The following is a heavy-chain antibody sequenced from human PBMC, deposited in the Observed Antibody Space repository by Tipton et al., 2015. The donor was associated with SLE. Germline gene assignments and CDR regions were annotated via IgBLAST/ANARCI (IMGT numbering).Heavy chain of an antibody. CDR3: ARHEVSGIGFFQQ. CDR2: IYHSGST. J-gene: IGHJ1*01. Sequence: LRLSCAVSGYSISSGYYWGWIRQPPGKGLEWIGSIYHSGSTYYNPSLKSRVTISVDTSKNQFSLKLTSLTAADTALYYCARHEVSGIGFFQQWGQGTLVTVSS. D-gene: IGHD6-19*01. V-gene: IGHV4-38-2*01. CDR1: GYSISSGYY.